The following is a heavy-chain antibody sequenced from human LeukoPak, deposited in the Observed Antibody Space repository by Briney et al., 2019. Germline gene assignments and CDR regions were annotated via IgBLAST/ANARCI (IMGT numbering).Heavy chain of an antibody. Sequence: SETLSLTCTVSGGSISSGNYYWSWIRQPAGKGLEWIGRIFTSGTTNYNPSLRSRVTISLDTSKNQVSLRLSSVTAADTALYFCAKVGGTENWFDPWGQGTLVTVSS. D-gene: IGHD1-26*01. V-gene: IGHV4-61*02. CDR2: IFTSGTT. CDR1: GGSISSGNYY. CDR3: AKVGGTENWFDP. J-gene: IGHJ5*02.